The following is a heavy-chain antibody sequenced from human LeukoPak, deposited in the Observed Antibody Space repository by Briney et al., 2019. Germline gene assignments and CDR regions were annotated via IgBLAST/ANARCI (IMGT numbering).Heavy chain of an antibody. CDR2: ISAYNGNT. Sequence: ASVKVSCKASGYTFTSYGISWVRQAPGQGLEWMGWISAYNGNTNYAQKLQGRVTMTTDTSTSTAYMELRSLRSDDTAVYYCGTSCSGNYYGMDVWGQGTTVTVSS. V-gene: IGHV1-18*01. CDR3: GTSCSGNYYGMDV. D-gene: IGHD2-2*01. J-gene: IGHJ6*02. CDR1: GYTFTSYG.